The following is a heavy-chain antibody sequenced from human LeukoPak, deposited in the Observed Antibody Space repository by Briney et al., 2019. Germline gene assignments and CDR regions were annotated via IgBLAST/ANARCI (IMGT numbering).Heavy chain of an antibody. CDR2: IFSGGNT. J-gene: IGHJ5*02. CDR1: GFTLSTTC. V-gene: IGHV3-66*02. Sequence: AGSLRLSCAASGFTLSTTCMSWVRHASGKGLEWVSVIFSGGNTYYADSVKAGFTISRDNAKIVLYLQMSRLRAGDTSVYYGARVEYYDFWSGHKMPPWFDPWGQGTLVTVSS. D-gene: IGHD3-3*01. CDR3: ARVEYYDFWSGHKMPPWFDP.